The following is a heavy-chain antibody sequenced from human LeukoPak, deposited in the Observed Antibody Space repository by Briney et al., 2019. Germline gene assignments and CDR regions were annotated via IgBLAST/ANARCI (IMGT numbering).Heavy chain of an antibody. J-gene: IGHJ4*02. D-gene: IGHD1-26*01. Sequence: GSSVKVSCKASGGTFSSYAISWVRQAPGQGLEWMGGIIPIFGTANYAQKFQGRVTITADESTSTAYMELSSLRSEETAVYYCARVKVGATIQPFDYWGQGTLVTVSS. CDR2: IIPIFGTA. V-gene: IGHV1-69*01. CDR3: ARVKVGATIQPFDY. CDR1: GGTFSSYA.